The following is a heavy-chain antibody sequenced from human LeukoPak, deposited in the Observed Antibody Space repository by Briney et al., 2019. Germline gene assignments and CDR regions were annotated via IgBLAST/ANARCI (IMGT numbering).Heavy chain of an antibody. Sequence: GGSLRLSCAVSRFAFSTYAMTWVRQAPGQGLEYVSTISSNGADTYYADSVKGRFTISRDNSKNTLYLQMTSLRVEDTAVYYCANYREPQGLDYWGQGTLVTVSS. J-gene: IGHJ4*02. V-gene: IGHV3-23*01. CDR1: RFAFSTYA. CDR2: ISSNGADT. D-gene: IGHD1-26*01. CDR3: ANYREPQGLDY.